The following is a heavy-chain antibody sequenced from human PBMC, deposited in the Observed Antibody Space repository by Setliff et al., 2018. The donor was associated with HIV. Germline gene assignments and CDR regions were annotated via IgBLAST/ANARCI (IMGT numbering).Heavy chain of an antibody. D-gene: IGHD6-13*01. CDR2: IYTSGST. Sequence: SETLSLTCTVSGGSISSYYWSWIRQPPGKGLEWIGYIYTSGSTNYKESLKSRVTISIDTSKNQFSLKLSSVTAADTAVYFCARGRGSSSSWPIDYWGQGTLVTVSS. V-gene: IGHV4-4*09. CDR1: GGSISSYY. CDR3: ARGRGSSSSWPIDY. J-gene: IGHJ4*02.